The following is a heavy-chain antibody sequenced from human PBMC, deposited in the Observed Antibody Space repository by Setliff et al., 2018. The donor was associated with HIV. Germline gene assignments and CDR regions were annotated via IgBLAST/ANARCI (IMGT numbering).Heavy chain of an antibody. Sequence: ASVKVSCKASGYTFLNYDINWLRRASGQGLEWMGWMNPKSGVSGSALKFHDRVTMTRDTSTLTLYMELSSLTSEDTAVYYCARAKAVGGVIITGGLDVWGQGTTVTVSS. CDR2: MNPKSGVS. V-gene: IGHV1-8*01. CDR3: ARAKAVGGVIITGGLDV. J-gene: IGHJ6*02. D-gene: IGHD3-16*02. CDR1: GYTFLNYD.